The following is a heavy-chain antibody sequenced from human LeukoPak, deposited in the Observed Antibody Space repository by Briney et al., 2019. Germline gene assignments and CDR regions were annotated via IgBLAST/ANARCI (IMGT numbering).Heavy chain of an antibody. Sequence: GGSLRLSCVASGFTFSTSWVTWVRQAPGRGLEWVANIDKHGNGKYYVDSVKGRFAISRDYASNSVFLQMDSQRGEDTSVYYCARDAGWGYYDLWGQGTPVTVSS. CDR2: IDKHGNGK. CDR3: ARDAGWGYYDL. D-gene: IGHD1-26*01. J-gene: IGHJ4*02. V-gene: IGHV3-7*01. CDR1: GFTFSTSW.